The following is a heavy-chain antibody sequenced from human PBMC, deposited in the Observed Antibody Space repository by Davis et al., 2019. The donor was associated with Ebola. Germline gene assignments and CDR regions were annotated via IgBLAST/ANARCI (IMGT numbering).Heavy chain of an antibody. V-gene: IGHV5-10-1*01. CDR2: IDPSDSYT. CDR1: GYNFTSYW. Sequence: GGSLRLSCKGSGYNFTSYWISWVRQMPGKGLEWMGRIDPSDSYTNYSPSFQGHVTISADKSISTAYLQWSSLKASDTAMYYCARRNIRGVINDDYWGQGTLVTVSS. J-gene: IGHJ4*02. D-gene: IGHD3-10*01. CDR3: ARRNIRGVINDDY.